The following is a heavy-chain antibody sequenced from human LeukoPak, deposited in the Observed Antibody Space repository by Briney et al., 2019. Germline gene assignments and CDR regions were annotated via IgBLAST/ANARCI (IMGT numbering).Heavy chain of an antibody. V-gene: IGHV3-23*01. CDR3: ARRVWCSSTYCRGFDY. Sequence: PGGSLRLSCAASGFTFSSYATSWVRQAPGKGLEWVSAVSVSVSNTYYADSVKGRFTISRDNSKNTLYLQMNSLRAEDTAVYYCARRVWCSSTYCRGFDYWGQGTPVTVSS. CDR2: VSVSVSNT. D-gene: IGHD2-2*01. J-gene: IGHJ4*02. CDR1: GFTFSSYA.